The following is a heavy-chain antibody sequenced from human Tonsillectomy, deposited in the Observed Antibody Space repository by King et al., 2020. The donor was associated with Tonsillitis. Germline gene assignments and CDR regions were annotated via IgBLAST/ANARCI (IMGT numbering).Heavy chain of an antibody. CDR1: GFTFSIYG. CDR2: IWYDGSNK. J-gene: IGHJ3*02. V-gene: IGHV3-33*08. D-gene: IGHD6-19*01. CDR3: ARDWRRAVAASGAFDI. Sequence: VQLVESGGGVVQPGRSLRLSCAASGFTFSIYGMHWVRQAPGKGLEWVAVIWYDGSNKYYADSVKGRFTISRDNSKNTLYLQMNSRRAEDTAVYYCARDWRRAVAASGAFDIWGQGTMVTVSS.